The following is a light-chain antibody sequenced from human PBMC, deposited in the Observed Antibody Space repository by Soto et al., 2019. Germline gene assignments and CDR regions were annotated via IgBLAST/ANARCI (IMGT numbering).Light chain of an antibody. V-gene: IGKV1-5*02. CDR3: QQYNSYSR. CDR1: HSISSW. J-gene: IGKJ1*01. Sequence: DIQMTQSPSTLSPSVGDSVTIICRACHSISSWLAWYQRKPGKXPXXLIYEASSLERGVPSRFSGSASGTYFPPTISSLRPDVSATDYCQQYNSYSRFGQGTKVDIK. CDR2: EAS.